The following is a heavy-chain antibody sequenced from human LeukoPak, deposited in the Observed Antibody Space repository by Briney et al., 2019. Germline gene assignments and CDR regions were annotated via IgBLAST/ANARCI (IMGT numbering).Heavy chain of an antibody. D-gene: IGHD3-22*01. J-gene: IGHJ4*02. CDR1: GFTFSSYE. CDR2: ISSNGGST. V-gene: IGHV3-64*01. Sequence: GGSLRLSCAASGFTFSSYEMNWVRQAPGKGLEYVSAISSNGGSTYYANSVKGRFTISRDNSKNTLYLQMGSLRAEDMAVYYCAREDYYYDSSGYSFWGQGTLVTVSS. CDR3: AREDYYYDSSGYSF.